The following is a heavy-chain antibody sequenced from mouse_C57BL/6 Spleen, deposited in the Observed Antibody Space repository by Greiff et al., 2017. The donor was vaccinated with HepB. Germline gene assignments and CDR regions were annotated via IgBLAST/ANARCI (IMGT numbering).Heavy chain of an antibody. CDR2: INPSTGGT. CDR3: ARPDGPAWFAY. V-gene: IGHV1-42*01. D-gene: IGHD2-3*01. J-gene: IGHJ3*01. Sequence: EVQLQQSGPELVKPGASVKISCKASGYSFTGYYMNWVKQSPEKSLEWIGEINPSTGGTTYNQKFKAKATLTVDKSSSTAYMQLKSLTSEDSAVYYCARPDGPAWFAYWGQRTLVTVSA. CDR1: GYSFTGYY.